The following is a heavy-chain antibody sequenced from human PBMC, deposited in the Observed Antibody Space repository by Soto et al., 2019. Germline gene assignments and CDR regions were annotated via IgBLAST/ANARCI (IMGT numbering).Heavy chain of an antibody. D-gene: IGHD2-21*01. CDR2: FVPVFRSA. Sequence: HVQLVQSGAEVKKPGSSVKVSCKASGGTFNTFTFVWVRQAPGHGLEWMGGFVPVFRSANIAQKFRGRLTITTDESTSTAYMELSDLRSDDSAVYFCAREDDSTGHCSWFDPWGQGTLVIVSS. CDR1: GGTFNTFT. V-gene: IGHV1-69*01. CDR3: AREDDSTGHCSWFDP. J-gene: IGHJ5*02.